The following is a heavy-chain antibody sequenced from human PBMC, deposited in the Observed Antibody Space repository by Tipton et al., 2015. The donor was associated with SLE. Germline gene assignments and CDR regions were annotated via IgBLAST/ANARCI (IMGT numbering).Heavy chain of an antibody. J-gene: IGHJ5*02. D-gene: IGHD3/OR15-3a*01. Sequence: SLRLSCAASGFTFDDYTMHWVRQAPGKGLEWVSLISWDGGSTYYANSVKGRFTISRDNSKNTLYLQMNSLRAEDTAVYYCAKSGLVDPWGQGTLVSVSS. CDR2: ISWDGGST. V-gene: IGHV3-43*01. CDR1: GFTFDDYT. CDR3: AKSGLVDP.